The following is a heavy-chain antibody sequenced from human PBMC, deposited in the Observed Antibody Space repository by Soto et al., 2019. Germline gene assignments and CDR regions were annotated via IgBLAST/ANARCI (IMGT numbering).Heavy chain of an antibody. V-gene: IGHV3-48*01. CDR3: ASLGGRPVVIAAAGPLDAFDI. Sequence: GGSLRLSCAASGFTFSSYSMNWVRQAPGKGLEWVSYISSSSSTIYYADSVKGRFTISRDNAKNSLYLQMNSLRAEDTAVYYCASLGGRPVVIAAAGPLDAFDIWGQGTMVTVSS. CDR1: GFTFSSYS. CDR2: ISSSSSTI. D-gene: IGHD6-13*01. J-gene: IGHJ3*02.